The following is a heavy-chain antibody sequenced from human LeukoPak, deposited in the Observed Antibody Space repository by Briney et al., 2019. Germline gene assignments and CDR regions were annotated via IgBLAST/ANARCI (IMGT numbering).Heavy chain of an antibody. CDR2: IHHTGST. D-gene: IGHD3-16*01. V-gene: IGHV4-39*01. Sequence: NSSETLSLTCTVSVGSISGSPSYWNWIRQPTGKGLEWIGSIHHTGSTYYIPSLKSRLTISVDASKNQFFLRLSSVTAADAAVYFCARRGFGYSLDVWGQGTTVTVSS. J-gene: IGHJ6*02. CDR3: ARRGFGYSLDV. CDR1: VGSISGSPSY.